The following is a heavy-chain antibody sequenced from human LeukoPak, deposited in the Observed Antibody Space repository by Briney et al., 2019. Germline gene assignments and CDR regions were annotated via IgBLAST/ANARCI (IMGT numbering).Heavy chain of an antibody. CDR3: AKDVGKWESLHFFDY. CDR1: GFTLSTNA. D-gene: IGHD1-26*01. CDR2: ISGSGAST. V-gene: IGHV3-23*01. J-gene: IGHJ4*02. Sequence: GGSLRLSCLTSGFTLSTNAMSWVRQAPGKGLEWISGISGSGASTYYADSVKGRFTISRDDSRNTLYLQMNSLRGDDTAVYYCAKDVGKWESLHFFDYWGQGTLVTVS.